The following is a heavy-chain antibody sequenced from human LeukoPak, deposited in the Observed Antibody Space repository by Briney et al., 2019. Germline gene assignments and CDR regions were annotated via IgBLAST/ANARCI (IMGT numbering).Heavy chain of an antibody. CDR3: AKDVGKWESLHFFDY. CDR1: GFTLSTNA. D-gene: IGHD1-26*01. CDR2: ISGSGAST. V-gene: IGHV3-23*01. J-gene: IGHJ4*02. Sequence: GGSLRLSCLTSGFTLSTNAMSWVRQAPGKGLEWISGISGSGASTYYADSVKGRFTISRDDSRNTLYLQMNSLRGDDTAVYYCAKDVGKWESLHFFDYWGQGTLVTVS.